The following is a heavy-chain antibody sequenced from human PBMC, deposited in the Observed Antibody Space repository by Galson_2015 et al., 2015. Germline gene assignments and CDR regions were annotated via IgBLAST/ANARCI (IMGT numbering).Heavy chain of an antibody. J-gene: IGHJ4*02. Sequence: QSGAEVKKPGESLKISCKASGSTFTNYALHWVRQAPGQRLEWMGWINTGNGNTKYSQKFQGRVTITRDKSASTAYMELSSLRSEDTSVYYCAGVIAVASGFTPPDYWGQGTLVTVSS. CDR1: GSTFTNYA. V-gene: IGHV1-3*04. CDR2: INTGNGNT. D-gene: IGHD3-3*01. CDR3: AGVIAVASGFTPPDY.